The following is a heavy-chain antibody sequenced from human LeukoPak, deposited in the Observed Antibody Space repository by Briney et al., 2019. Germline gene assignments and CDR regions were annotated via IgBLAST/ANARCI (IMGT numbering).Heavy chain of an antibody. CDR1: GFTFSSYA. V-gene: IGHV3-23*01. CDR2: ISGSGGST. CDR3: AKEAGGHHLFDY. D-gene: IGHD6-19*01. Sequence: PGGSLRLSCAASGFTFSSYAMSWVRPAPGKGLEWVSAISGSGGSTYYADSVKGRFTISRDNSKSTLYLQMNSLRADDTAVYYCAKEAGGHHLFDYWGQGTLVTVSS. J-gene: IGHJ4*02.